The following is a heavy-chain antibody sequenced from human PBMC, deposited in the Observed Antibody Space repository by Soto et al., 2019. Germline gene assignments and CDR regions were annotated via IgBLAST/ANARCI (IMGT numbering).Heavy chain of an antibody. Sequence: ASVKVSCKPSGYTFNSYYMHWVRQAPGQGLEWKGIINPSGGSTSYAQKFQCRVTMTRDTSTSTVYMELSSLRSEETAVYYCARDLFYSTFYDSSGKDAFDIWGQGTMVTVSS. CDR3: ARDLFYSTFYDSSGKDAFDI. V-gene: IGHV1-46*02. D-gene: IGHD3-22*01. CDR1: GYTFNSYY. CDR2: INPSGGST. J-gene: IGHJ3*02.